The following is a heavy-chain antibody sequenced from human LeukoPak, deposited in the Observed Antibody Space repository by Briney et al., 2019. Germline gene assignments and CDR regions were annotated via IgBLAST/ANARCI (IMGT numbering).Heavy chain of an antibody. CDR3: AKRGYRSGITCYLNCFDP. CDR2: ISGSGDRT. CDR1: GFTFSSYG. J-gene: IGHJ5*02. Sequence: GGSLRLSCAASGFTFSSYGMSWVRQAPGKGLEWVSDISGSGDRTDYADSVKGRLTISRDNSKDTVYLEMNSVRAEDTAIYYCAKRGYRSGITCYLNCFDPWGQGTLVTVSS. D-gene: IGHD2-2*03. V-gene: IGHV3-23*01.